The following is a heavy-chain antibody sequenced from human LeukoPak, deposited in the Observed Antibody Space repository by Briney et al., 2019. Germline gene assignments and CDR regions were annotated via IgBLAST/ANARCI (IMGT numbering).Heavy chain of an antibody. D-gene: IGHD2-15*01. CDR3: TRHLIGSTPFDY. CDR2: IRSKPNSYAT. Sequence: GGSLKLSCAASGFTFSDSAFHWVRQASGKGLEWVGRIRSKPNSYATAYTASVKGRFTISRDDSKNMAYLQMNSLNTEDTAMYYCTRHLIGSTPFDYWDQGTLVSVSS. V-gene: IGHV3-73*01. CDR1: GFTFSDSA. J-gene: IGHJ4*02.